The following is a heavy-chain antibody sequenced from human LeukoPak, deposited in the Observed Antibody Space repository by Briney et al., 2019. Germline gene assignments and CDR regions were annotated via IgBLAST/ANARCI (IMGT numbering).Heavy chain of an antibody. CDR3: ARTTEAHSWRTRYYDYYMDV. D-gene: IGHD6-13*01. CDR2: IYYSGST. V-gene: IGHV4-61*05. J-gene: IGHJ6*03. CDR1: GGSISSSSYS. Sequence: SETLSLTCTVSGGSISSSSYSWGWIRQPPGKGLEWIGYIYYSGSTNYNPSLKSRVTISVDTSKNQFSLKLSSVTAADTAVYYCARTTEAHSWRTRYYDYYMDVWGKGTTVTVSS.